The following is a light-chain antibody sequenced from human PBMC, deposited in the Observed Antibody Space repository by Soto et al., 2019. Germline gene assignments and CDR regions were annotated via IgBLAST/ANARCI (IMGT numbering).Light chain of an antibody. CDR2: EGS. V-gene: IGLV2-8*01. CDR3: SSYAGSNNLYV. Sequence: QSALTQPPSASGSPGQSVTISCTGTSSDVGGYNYVSWYQQHPGKAPKLMIYEGSKRPSGVPDRFSGSKSGNTASLTVSGLQAEDEADYYCSSYAGSNNLYVFGTGTKLTVL. J-gene: IGLJ1*01. CDR1: SSDVGGYNY.